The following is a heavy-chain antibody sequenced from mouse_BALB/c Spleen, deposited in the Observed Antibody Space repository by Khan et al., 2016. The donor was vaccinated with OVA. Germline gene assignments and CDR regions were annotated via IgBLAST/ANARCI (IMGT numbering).Heavy chain of an antibody. CDR3: ARVYGGDFAY. J-gene: IGHJ2*02. D-gene: IGHD1-1*01. V-gene: IGHV3-2*02. Sequence: EVKLQESGPGLVKPSQSLSLTCTVTGYSITSDYAWNWIRQFPGNQLEWMGFISYSGNTKYNPSLKSQFAITRDPSTNQFFLQLNSVTTDDTATDYCARVYGGDFAYWGQGTSLTVSS. CDR2: ISYSGNT. CDR1: GYSITSDYA.